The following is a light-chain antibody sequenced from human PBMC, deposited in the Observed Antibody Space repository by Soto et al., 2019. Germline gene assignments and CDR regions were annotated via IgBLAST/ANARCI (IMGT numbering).Light chain of an antibody. V-gene: IGKV1-5*01. CDR1: QGISSW. Sequence: DIQMTQSPSTLSASVGDRVTVTCRASQGISSWLAWYQQKPGKGPKLLIYDASSLQSGVPSRFSGSGSGTEFTLTISRLQPDEFATYYCQQYNGFLYTFGQGTKLEIK. CDR2: DAS. J-gene: IGKJ2*01. CDR3: QQYNGFLYT.